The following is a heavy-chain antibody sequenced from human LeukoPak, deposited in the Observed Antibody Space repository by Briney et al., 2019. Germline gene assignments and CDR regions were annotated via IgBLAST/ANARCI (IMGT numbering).Heavy chain of an antibody. D-gene: IGHD5-12*01. V-gene: IGHV3-66*01. CDR1: GLTVSTNY. CDR3: AKDPWFGGYDDNFDY. CDR2: IYSGGST. Sequence: GGSLRLSCAASGLTVSTNYMSWVRQAPGKGLEWVSAIYSGGSTYYADSVKGRFTIYRGNSRNTLYFQMNSLRAEDTAVYYCAKDPWFGGYDDNFDYWGQGTLVTVSS. J-gene: IGHJ4*02.